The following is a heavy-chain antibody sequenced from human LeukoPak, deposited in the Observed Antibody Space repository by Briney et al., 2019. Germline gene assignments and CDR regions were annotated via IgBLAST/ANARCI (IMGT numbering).Heavy chain of an antibody. CDR2: ISSSSNYI. D-gene: IGHD2-21*01. CDR1: GFTFSSYS. CDR3: ARPRSPVSMHDAFDI. V-gene: IGHV3-21*01. Sequence: GGSLRLXCAASGFTFSSYSVNWVRQAPGKGLEWVSSISSSSNYIYYADSVKGRFTISRDNAKNSLYLQMNSLRAEDTAVYYCARPRSPVSMHDAFDIWGQGTMVTVSS. J-gene: IGHJ3*02.